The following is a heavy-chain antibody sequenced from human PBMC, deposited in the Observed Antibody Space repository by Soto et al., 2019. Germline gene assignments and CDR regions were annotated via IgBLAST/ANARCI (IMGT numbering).Heavy chain of an antibody. J-gene: IGHJ3*02. V-gene: IGHV5-51*01. D-gene: IGHD3-22*01. CDR3: ARAGEIYDSSGYRNAFDI. CDR2: IYPGDSDT. CDR1: GYSFTSYW. Sequence: SLKISCKGSGYSFTSYWIGWVRQMPGKGLEWMGIIYPGDSDTRYSPSFQGQVTISADKSISTAYLQWSSLKASDTAMYYCARAGEIYDSSGYRNAFDIWGQGTMVTVS.